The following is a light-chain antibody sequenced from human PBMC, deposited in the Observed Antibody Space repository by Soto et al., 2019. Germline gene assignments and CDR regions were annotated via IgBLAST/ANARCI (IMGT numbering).Light chain of an antibody. CDR3: CSYTRTSNHYF. Sequence: QSVLTQPASVSGSPGQSITISCTGTSSDIGGYDYVSWYQQRPGKAPKLMIYEVRYRPSGVPNRFSGSKSGNTASLTISGLQAEDEAVYYCCSYTRTSNHYFFGSGTKVTVL. V-gene: IGLV2-14*01. J-gene: IGLJ1*01. CDR2: EVR. CDR1: SSDIGGYDY.